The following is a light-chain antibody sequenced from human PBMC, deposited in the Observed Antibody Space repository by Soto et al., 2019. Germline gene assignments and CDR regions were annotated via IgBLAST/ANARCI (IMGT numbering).Light chain of an antibody. J-gene: IGLJ1*01. CDR1: RSVVGFYNL. V-gene: IGLV2-23*01. CDR2: EGS. Sequence: SALTPPASVSGSPGQSVTISCTGTRSVVGFYNLFSWYQHRPGKAPKFILYEGSKRPSGASNRFSASKSGNTVSLTISGLEAEVVAYYYGGSYVGTSYYVFGSRTRLTVL. CDR3: GSYVGTSYYV.